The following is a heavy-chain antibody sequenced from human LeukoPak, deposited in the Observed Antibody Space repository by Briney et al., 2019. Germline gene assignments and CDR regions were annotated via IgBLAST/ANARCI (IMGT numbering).Heavy chain of an antibody. CDR2: IYYSGST. Sequence: SETLSLTCTVSGGSISSYYWSWIRQPPGKGLEWIGYIYYSGSTNYNASLKSRVTISVDTSKNQFSLKLRSVTAADTAVYYCAREQGSGYSYGSPFDYWGQGTLVTVSS. V-gene: IGHV4-59*01. CDR3: AREQGSGYSYGSPFDY. CDR1: GGSISSYY. J-gene: IGHJ4*02. D-gene: IGHD5-18*01.